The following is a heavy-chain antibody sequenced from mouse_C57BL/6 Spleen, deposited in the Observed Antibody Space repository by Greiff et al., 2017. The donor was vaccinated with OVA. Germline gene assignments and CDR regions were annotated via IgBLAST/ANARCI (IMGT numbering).Heavy chain of an antibody. CDR3: ARESLYGPWFAY. Sequence: EVKLQESGGDLVKPGGSLKLSCAASGFTFSSYGMSWVRQTPDKRLEWVATISSGGSYTYYPASVKGRFTISRDNAKNTLYLQMSSLKSEDTAMYYCARESLYGPWFAYWGQGTLVTVSA. D-gene: IGHD1-1*01. J-gene: IGHJ3*01. CDR2: ISSGGSYT. V-gene: IGHV5-6*01. CDR1: GFTFSSYG.